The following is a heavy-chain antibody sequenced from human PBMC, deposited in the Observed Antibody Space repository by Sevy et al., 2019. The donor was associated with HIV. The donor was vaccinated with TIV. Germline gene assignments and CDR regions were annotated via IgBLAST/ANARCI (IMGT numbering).Heavy chain of an antibody. CDR1: GFTFSSYG. CDR3: ANSYYYDSSGYYFLLDYGMDV. CDR2: IRYDGSNK. D-gene: IGHD3-22*01. J-gene: IGHJ6*02. Sequence: GGSLRLSCAASGFTFSSYGMHWVRQAPGKGLEWVAFIRYDGSNKYYADSVKGRFTISSDNSKNTLYLQMNSLRAEDTAVYYCANSYYYDSSGYYFLLDYGMDVWGQGTTVTVSS. V-gene: IGHV3-30*02.